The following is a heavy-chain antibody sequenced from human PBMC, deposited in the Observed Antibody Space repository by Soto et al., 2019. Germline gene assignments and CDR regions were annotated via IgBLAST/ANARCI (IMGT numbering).Heavy chain of an antibody. CDR1: GFTFCDYY. CDR2: ISSSGSTI. Sequence: PGGSLRLSCAASGFTFCDYYMSWIRQAPGKGLEWVSYISSSGSTIYYADSVKGRFTISRDNAKNSLYLQMNSLRAEDTAVYYCARGYKQWPEYYYYYMDVWGKGTTVTVSS. J-gene: IGHJ6*03. D-gene: IGHD6-19*01. CDR3: ARGYKQWPEYYYYYMDV. V-gene: IGHV3-11*01.